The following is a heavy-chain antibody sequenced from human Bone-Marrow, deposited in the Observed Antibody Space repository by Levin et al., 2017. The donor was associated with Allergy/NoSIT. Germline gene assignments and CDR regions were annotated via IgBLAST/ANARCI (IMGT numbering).Heavy chain of an antibody. CDR1: GGTLNTHA. Sequence: GASVKVSCKASGGTLNTHAINWVRRAPGQGLEWMGGIIPILKRTNYAQKFQGRIMITADESTSTAYMELSSLKFEDTAVYYCARSFYDILTGASYYYGMDVWGQGTTVIVSS. V-gene: IGHV1-69*13. J-gene: IGHJ6*02. CDR3: ARSFYDILTGASYYYGMDV. CDR2: IIPILKRT. D-gene: IGHD3-9*01.